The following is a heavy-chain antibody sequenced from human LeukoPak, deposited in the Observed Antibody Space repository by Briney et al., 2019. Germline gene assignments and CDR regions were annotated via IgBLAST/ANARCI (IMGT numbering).Heavy chain of an antibody. V-gene: IGHV3-30*03. J-gene: IGHJ4*02. CDR3: ARSPPMTTVTTYLNY. D-gene: IGHD4-17*01. Sequence: PGGSLRLSCAASGFTFSSYGMHWVRQAPGKGLEWVAVMSYDGSNKFYADSVKGRITISRDNSKNTLYLQMNSLRAEDTAVYYCARSPPMTTVTTYLNYWGQGTLVTVSS. CDR1: GFTFSSYG. CDR2: MSYDGSNK.